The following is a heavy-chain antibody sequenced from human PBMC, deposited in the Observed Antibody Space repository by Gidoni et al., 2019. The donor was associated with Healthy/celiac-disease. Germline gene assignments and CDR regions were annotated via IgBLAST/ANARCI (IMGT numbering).Heavy chain of an antibody. J-gene: IGHJ2*01. CDR3: ARDFTVTSRYFDL. CDR1: GFTFSSYG. D-gene: IGHD4-17*01. CDR2: IWYDGSNK. Sequence: QVQLVESGGGVVQPGRSLRLSCAASGFTFSSYGMHWVRQAPGKGLEWVAVIWYDGSNKYYADSVKGRFTISRDNSKNTLYLQMNSLRAEDTAVYYCARDFTVTSRYFDLWGRGTLVTVSS. V-gene: IGHV3-33*01.